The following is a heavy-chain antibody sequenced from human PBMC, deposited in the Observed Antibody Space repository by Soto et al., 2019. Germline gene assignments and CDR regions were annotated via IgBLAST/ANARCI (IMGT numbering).Heavy chain of an antibody. D-gene: IGHD3-22*01. CDR3: ARVYRDYYDSSGHSDF. CDR2: IIPIFGTA. J-gene: IGHJ4*02. CDR1: GGTFSSYA. Sequence: GASVKVSCKASGGTFSSYAISWVRQAPGQGLEWMGGIIPIFGTANYAQKFQGRVTITADESTSTAYMELSSLRSEDTAVYYCARVYRDYYDSSGHSDFCGQGTLVTVSS. V-gene: IGHV1-69*13.